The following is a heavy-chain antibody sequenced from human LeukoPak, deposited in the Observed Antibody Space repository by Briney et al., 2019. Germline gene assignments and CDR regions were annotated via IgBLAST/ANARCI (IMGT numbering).Heavy chain of an antibody. CDR3: ARETILGYCSGGICSYNWFDP. CDR1: GYTFTGYY. CDR2: INPNSGGT. D-gene: IGHD2-15*01. V-gene: IGHV1-2*06. J-gene: IGHJ5*02. Sequence: ASVKVSCKASGYTFTGYYMHWVRQAPGQGLEWMGRINPNSGGTNYAQKFQGRVTMTRDTSISTAYMELSRLRSDDTAVYYCARETILGYCSGGICSYNWFDPWGQGTLVTVSS.